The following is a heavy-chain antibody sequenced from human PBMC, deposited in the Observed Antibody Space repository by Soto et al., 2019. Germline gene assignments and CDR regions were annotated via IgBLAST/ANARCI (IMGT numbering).Heavy chain of an antibody. CDR3: ARHGIAAAGSLDY. CDR1: GFTFSDYY. Sequence: QVQLVESGGGLVKPGGSLRLSCAASGFTFSDYYMSWIRQAPGKGREWVSYISSSSSYTNYADSVKGRFTISRDNAKNSLYLQMNSLRAEDTAVYYCARHGIAAAGSLDYWGQGTLVTVSS. CDR2: ISSSSSYT. J-gene: IGHJ4*02. D-gene: IGHD6-13*01. V-gene: IGHV3-11*06.